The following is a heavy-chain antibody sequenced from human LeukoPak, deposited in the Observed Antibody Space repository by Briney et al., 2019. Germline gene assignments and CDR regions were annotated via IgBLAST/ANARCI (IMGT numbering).Heavy chain of an antibody. CDR2: IYSGGST. V-gene: IGHV3-53*01. CDR3: ARVRIMGSDYYYGMYV. CDR1: GFTVSSNY. J-gene: IGHJ6*02. Sequence: GGSLRLSCAASGFTVSSNYMSWVRQAPGKGLEWVSVIYSGGSTYYADSVKGRFTISRDNSKNTLYLQMNSLIAEDTAVYYCARVRIMGSDYYYGMYVWGQGTTVTV. D-gene: IGHD2-8*01.